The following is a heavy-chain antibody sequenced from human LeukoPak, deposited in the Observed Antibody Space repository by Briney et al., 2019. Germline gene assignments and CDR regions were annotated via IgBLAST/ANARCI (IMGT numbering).Heavy chain of an antibody. CDR2: IYYSGST. CDR1: GGSISSYY. Sequence: SETLSLTCTVSGGSISSYYWSWIRQPPGKGVEWIGYIYYSGSTNYNPSLKSRVTISVDTSKNQFSLKLRSVTAADTAVYYCARVTGYVIEDYFDYWGQGTLVTVSS. D-gene: IGHD3-22*01. J-gene: IGHJ4*02. CDR3: ARVTGYVIEDYFDY. V-gene: IGHV4-59*01.